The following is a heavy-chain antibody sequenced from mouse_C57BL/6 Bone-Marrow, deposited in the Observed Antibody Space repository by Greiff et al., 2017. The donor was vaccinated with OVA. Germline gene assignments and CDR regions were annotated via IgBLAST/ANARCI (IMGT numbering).Heavy chain of an antibody. J-gene: IGHJ1*03. CDR3: ARDYDYSHWYFDV. CDR2: INPNNGGT. CDR1: GYTFTDYN. V-gene: IGHV1-22*01. Sequence: VQLKESGPELVKPGASVKMSCKASGYTFTDYNMHWVKQSHGKSLEWIGYINPNNGGTSYNQKFKGKATLTVNKSSSTAYMELRSLTSEDSAVYYCARDYDYSHWYFDVWGTGTTVTVSS. D-gene: IGHD2-4*01.